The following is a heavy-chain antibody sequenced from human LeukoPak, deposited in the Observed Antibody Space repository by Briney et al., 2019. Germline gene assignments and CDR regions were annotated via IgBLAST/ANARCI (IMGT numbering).Heavy chain of an antibody. J-gene: IGHJ6*02. Sequence: GGSLRLSCSASGFTFSTYGIHWVRQAPGKGLEYVSAMSCNGISTYYADSVKGRFTMSRDNSKNTLYPQMSSLRSEDTAVYYCARSYCSSTSCFWFGDLSSPYYYYYGMDVWGQGTTVTVSS. CDR2: MSCNGIST. D-gene: IGHD2-2*01. CDR3: ARSYCSSTSCFWFGDLSSPYYYYYGMDV. V-gene: IGHV3-64*04. CDR1: GFTFSTYG.